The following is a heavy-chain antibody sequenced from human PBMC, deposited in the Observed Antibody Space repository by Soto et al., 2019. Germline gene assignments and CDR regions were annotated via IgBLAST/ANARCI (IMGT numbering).Heavy chain of an antibody. Sequence: GGSLRLSCAASGFTFSDYYMSWIRQAPGKGLEWVSYISSSGSTIYYADSVKGRFTISRDNAKNSLYLQMNSLRAEDTAVYYCARAFTYCGGDCYPLDYWGQGTLVTVSS. J-gene: IGHJ4*02. CDR1: GFTFSDYY. D-gene: IGHD2-21*02. CDR2: ISSSGSTI. V-gene: IGHV3-11*01. CDR3: ARAFTYCGGDCYPLDY.